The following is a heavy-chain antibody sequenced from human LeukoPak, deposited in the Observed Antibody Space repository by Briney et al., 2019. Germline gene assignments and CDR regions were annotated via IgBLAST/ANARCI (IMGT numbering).Heavy chain of an antibody. CDR3: ARGAAANGGAFDI. CDR2: INHSGST. Sequence: SETLSLTCAVYGGSFSGYYWSWIRQPPGKGLEWIGEINHSGSTNYNPSLKSRVTISVDTSKNQFSLKLSSVTAADTAVYYCARGAAANGGAFDIWGQGTMVTVSS. J-gene: IGHJ3*02. V-gene: IGHV4-34*01. CDR1: GGSFSGYY. D-gene: IGHD6-13*01.